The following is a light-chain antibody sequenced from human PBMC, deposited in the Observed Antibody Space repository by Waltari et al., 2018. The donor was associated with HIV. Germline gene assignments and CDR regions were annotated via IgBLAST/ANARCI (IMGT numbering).Light chain of an antibody. V-gene: IGLV2-23*02. CDR2: EVI. J-gene: IGLJ3*02. CDR1: SSDVGSHNL. Sequence: QSALTQPASVSGSPGQSITISCTATSSDVGSHNLVSWYQHHPGRAPKLIIYEVIKRPSGVSRRFAGSKSGNTASLTISGLQAEDEADYYCCSFADTNTWVFGGGTKLTVL. CDR3: CSFADTNTWV.